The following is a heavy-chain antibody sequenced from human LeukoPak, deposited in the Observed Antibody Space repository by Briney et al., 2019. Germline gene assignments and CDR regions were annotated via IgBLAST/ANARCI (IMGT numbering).Heavy chain of an antibody. Sequence: SETLSLTCTVSGGSISSGGYYWSWIRQHPGKGLEWIGYIYYSGSTYYNPSLKSRVTISVDTSKNQFSLKLSSVTAADTAVYYCARDLGWFGELSNNWFDPWGQGTLVTVSS. CDR3: ARDLGWFGELSNNWFDP. V-gene: IGHV4-31*03. CDR1: GGSISSGGYY. CDR2: IYYSGST. D-gene: IGHD3-10*01. J-gene: IGHJ5*02.